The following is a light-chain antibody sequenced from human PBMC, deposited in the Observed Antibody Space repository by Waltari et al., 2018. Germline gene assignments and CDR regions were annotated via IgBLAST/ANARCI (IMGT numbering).Light chain of an antibody. J-gene: IGLJ1*01. CDR1: SSDVGAYNY. CDR2: DVS. CDR3: SSYANTFHYV. Sequence: QSALTQPASVSGSPGQSITISCAGTSSDVGAYNYVSWYQQYPGRAPKLLIYDVSKWPSGVSNRCSGSKSGNTASLTISGLQAEDEADYFCSSYANTFHYVFGTGTKVTVL. V-gene: IGLV2-14*03.